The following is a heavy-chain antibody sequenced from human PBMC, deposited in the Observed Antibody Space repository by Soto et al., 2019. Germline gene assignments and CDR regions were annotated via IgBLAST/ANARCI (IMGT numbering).Heavy chain of an antibody. CDR2: MNPNSGNT. CDR1: GYTFTSYD. V-gene: IGHV1-8*01. CDR3: ARGINYNAAEDDAFDI. J-gene: IGHJ3*02. Sequence: QVQLVQSGAEVKKPGASVKVSCKASGYTFTSYDINWVRQATGQGLEWMGWMNPNSGNTGYAQKFQGRVTMTTNTSTRTANIEPSSLRSEDAAVYYCARGINYNAAEDDAFDIWGQGTMVTVSS. D-gene: IGHD3-10*01.